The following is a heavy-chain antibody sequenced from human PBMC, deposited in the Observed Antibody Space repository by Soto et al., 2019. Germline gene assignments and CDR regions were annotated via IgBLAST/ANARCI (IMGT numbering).Heavy chain of an antibody. Sequence: SVKETCKTTGYTFTHHRFRGVRSARCRGLEWMGCICANSGNTKYAQRVQDRVSMTTDTSKATAYLELQSLRFDDTAIYFCARAHWQPDYLEGFDYWGQGTPVTVSS. CDR2: ICANSGNT. CDR1: GYTFTHHR. D-gene: IGHD1-1*01. CDR3: ARAHWQPDYLEGFDY. J-gene: IGHJ4*02. V-gene: IGHV1-18*04.